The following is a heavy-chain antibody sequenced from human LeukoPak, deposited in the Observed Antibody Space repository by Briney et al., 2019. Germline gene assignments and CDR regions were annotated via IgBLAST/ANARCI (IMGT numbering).Heavy chain of an antibody. CDR1: GGSISSYY. CDR3: ARHGRYSSSWFDY. CDR2: IYYSGST. J-gene: IGHJ4*02. V-gene: IGHV4-59*08. D-gene: IGHD6-13*01. Sequence: SETLSLTCTVSGGSISSYYWSWIRQPPGKGLEWIGYIYYSGSTDYNPSLKSRVTISVDTSKNQFSLKLSSVTAADTAVYYCARHGRYSSSWFDYWGQGTLVTVSS.